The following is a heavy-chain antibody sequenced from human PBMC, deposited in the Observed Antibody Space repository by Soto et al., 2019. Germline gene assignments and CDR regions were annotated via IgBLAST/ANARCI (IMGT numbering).Heavy chain of an antibody. CDR1: GFSFSSYG. V-gene: IGHV3-33*01. J-gene: IGHJ4*02. CDR3: ARDDDYGDNGLDY. CDR2: ILDDGSDK. Sequence: QVQLVESGGGVVQPGRSLRLSCAASGFSFSSYGMHWVRQAPGKGLEWVAVILDDGSDKDYTDAVKGRFTISRDNSKNTLYLEMNSLRAEDTGEYYCARDDDYGDNGLDYWGQGTLVTVSS. D-gene: IGHD4-17*01.